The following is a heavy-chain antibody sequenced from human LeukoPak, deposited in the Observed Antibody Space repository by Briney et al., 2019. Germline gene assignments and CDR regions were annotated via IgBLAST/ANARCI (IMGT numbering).Heavy chain of an antibody. Sequence: ASVKVSCRASGYTFPTYGINWVRQAPGQGLEWVGWISVYNGNTDYAQRLQGRLTLTTDTSTSTVYMELRSLRSDDTAVYYCARMVRYCSSTSCYNPPRWFDPWGQGTLVTVSS. CDR2: ISVYNGNT. J-gene: IGHJ5*02. CDR1: GYTFPTYG. D-gene: IGHD2-2*02. CDR3: ARMVRYCSSTSCYNPPRWFDP. V-gene: IGHV1-18*01.